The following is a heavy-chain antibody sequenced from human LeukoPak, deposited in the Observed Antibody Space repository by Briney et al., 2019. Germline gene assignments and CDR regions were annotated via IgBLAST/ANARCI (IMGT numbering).Heavy chain of an antibody. J-gene: IGHJ4*02. D-gene: IGHD5-24*01. CDR2: INHSGST. Sequence: SETLSLTCAVYGGSFSGYYWSWIRQPPGKGLEWIGEINHSGSTNYNPSLKSRVTISVDTSKNQFSLKLSSVTAADTAVYYCARDPDGYNRGGFDYWGQGTLVTVSS. CDR3: ARDPDGYNRGGFDY. V-gene: IGHV4-34*01. CDR1: GGSFSGYY.